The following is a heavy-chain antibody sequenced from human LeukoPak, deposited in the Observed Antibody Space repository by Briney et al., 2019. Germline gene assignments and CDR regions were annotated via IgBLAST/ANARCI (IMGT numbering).Heavy chain of an antibody. CDR1: GFTFSSYS. CDR2: ISSSSSYI. CDR3: ARDRSQWELSFDY. V-gene: IGHV3-21*01. Sequence: GGSLRLSCAASGFTFSSYSMNWVRQAPGKGLEWVSSISSSSSYIYYADSVKGRFTISRDNAKNSLYLQMNSLRAEDTAVYYCARDRSQWELSFDYWGQGTLVTVSS. J-gene: IGHJ4*02. D-gene: IGHD1-26*01.